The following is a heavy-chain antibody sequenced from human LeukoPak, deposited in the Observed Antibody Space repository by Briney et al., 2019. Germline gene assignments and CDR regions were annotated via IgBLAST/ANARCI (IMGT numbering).Heavy chain of an antibody. CDR2: ISAYNGNT. Sequence: ASVKVSCKASGYTFTSYGISWVRQAPGQGLEWMGWISAYNGNTNYAQKLQGRVTMTTDTSTSTAYMELRGLRSDDTAVYYCARDGGDTVEGGGDTNWFDPWGQGTLVTVSS. V-gene: IGHV1-18*01. J-gene: IGHJ5*02. CDR1: GYTFTSYG. CDR3: ARDGGDTVEGGGDTNWFDP. D-gene: IGHD4-11*01.